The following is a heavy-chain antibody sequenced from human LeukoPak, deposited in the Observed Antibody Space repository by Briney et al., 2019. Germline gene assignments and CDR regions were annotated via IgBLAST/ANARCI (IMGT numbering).Heavy chain of an antibody. CDR1: GGSISSYY. J-gene: IGHJ4*02. CDR2: IYTSGST. CDR3: ARDKYYYGSGKLYFDY. V-gene: IGHV4-4*07. Sequence: SETLSLTCTVSGGSISSYYWSWIRQPAGKGLEWIGRIYTSGSTNYNPSLKSRVTMSVDTSKDQFSLKLSSVTAADTAVYYCARDKYYYGSGKLYFDYWGQGTLVTVPS. D-gene: IGHD3-10*01.